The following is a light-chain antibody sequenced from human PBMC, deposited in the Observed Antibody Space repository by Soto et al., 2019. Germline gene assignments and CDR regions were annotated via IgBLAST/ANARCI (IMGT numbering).Light chain of an antibody. V-gene: IGLV2-8*01. J-gene: IGLJ1*01. CDR1: SSDVGGYNY. Sequence: QSALTQPPSASGSPGQSVTISCTGTSSDVGGYNYVSWYQQHPGKAPKLMIYEVSKRPSGVPDRFSGSKSGNTASLTVSGLQAEDEADYYCSSYAGSNVFGTGTKRTVL. CDR3: SSYAGSNV. CDR2: EVS.